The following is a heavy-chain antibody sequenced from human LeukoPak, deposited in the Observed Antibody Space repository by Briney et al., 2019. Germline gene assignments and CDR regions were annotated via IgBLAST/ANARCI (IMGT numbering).Heavy chain of an antibody. CDR3: ATTPRRWWPPSGMDV. V-gene: IGHV1-24*01. Sequence: ASVKVSCKVSGYTLTELSMHWVRQAPGKGLEWMGGFDPEDGETIYAQKFQGRVTMTEDTSTDTAYMELSSLRSEDTAVYYCATTPRRWWPPSGMDVWGQGTTVTVSS. CDR2: FDPEDGET. D-gene: IGHD2-15*01. J-gene: IGHJ6*02. CDR1: GYTLTELS.